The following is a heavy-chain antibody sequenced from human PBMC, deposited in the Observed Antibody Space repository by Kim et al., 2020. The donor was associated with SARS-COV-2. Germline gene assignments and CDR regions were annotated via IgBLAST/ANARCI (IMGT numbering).Heavy chain of an antibody. V-gene: IGHV3-7*03. CDR3: ARDREEPYGSGSYPNLNWFDP. CDR1: GFTFSSYW. Sequence: GGSLRLSCAASGFTFSSYWMSWVRQAPGKGLEWVANIKQDGSEKYYVDSVKGRFTISRDNAKNSLYLQMNSLRAEDTAVYYCARDREEPYGSGSYPNLNWFDPWGQGTLVTVSS. J-gene: IGHJ5*02. CDR2: IKQDGSEK. D-gene: IGHD3-10*01.